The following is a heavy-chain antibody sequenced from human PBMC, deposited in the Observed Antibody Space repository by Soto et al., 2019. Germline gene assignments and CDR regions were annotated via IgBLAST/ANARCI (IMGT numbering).Heavy chain of an antibody. CDR2: IYYSGST. D-gene: IGHD3-22*01. CDR1: GGSISSGGYY. J-gene: IGHJ4*02. V-gene: IGHV4-31*03. Sequence: SETLSLTCTVSGGSISSGGYYWSWIRQHPGKGLEWIGYIYYSGSTYYNTSLKSRVTISVDTSKNQFSLKLSSVTAADTAVYYCARDRSRDSSGYFDYWGQGTLVTVSS. CDR3: ARDRSRDSSGYFDY.